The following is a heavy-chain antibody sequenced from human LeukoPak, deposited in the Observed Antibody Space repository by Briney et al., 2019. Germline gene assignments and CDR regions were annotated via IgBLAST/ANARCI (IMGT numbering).Heavy chain of an antibody. V-gene: IGHV3-20*04. J-gene: IGHJ3*02. Sequence: PGGSLRLSCAASGFTFDDYGMSWVRQAPGKGLEWVSGINWNGGSTGYAGSVKGRFTISRDNAKNSLYLQMNSLRAEDTAVYYCAKPITISGATDAFDIWGQGTMVTVSS. CDR1: GFTFDDYG. CDR2: INWNGGST. CDR3: AKPITISGATDAFDI. D-gene: IGHD3-3*01.